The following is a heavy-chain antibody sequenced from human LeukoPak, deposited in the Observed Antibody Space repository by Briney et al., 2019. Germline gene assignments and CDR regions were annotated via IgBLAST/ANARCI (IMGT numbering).Heavy chain of an antibody. D-gene: IGHD6-19*01. V-gene: IGHV3-7*03. CDR3: AREGGKQWLEYNFDY. CDR1: GFTFSSYW. CDR2: IKQDGSEK. Sequence: PGGSLRLSCAASGFTFSSYWMSWVRQAPGKGLEWVANIKQDGSEKYYVDSVKGRFTISRDNAKNSLYLQMNSLRAEDTAVYYCAREGGKQWLEYNFDYWGQGTLVTVSS. J-gene: IGHJ4*02.